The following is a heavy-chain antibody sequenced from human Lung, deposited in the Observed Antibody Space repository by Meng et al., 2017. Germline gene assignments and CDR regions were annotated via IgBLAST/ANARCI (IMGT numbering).Heavy chain of an antibody. D-gene: IGHD4-11*01. J-gene: IGHJ4*02. CDR1: GGSFSDDY. Sequence: QVQLQQVGAGLLKPSETLSRTCVVSGGSFSDDYWSWIRQPPGKGLEWIGEINHSGSTTSTPSLESRATISVDTSQNNLSLKLSSVTAADSAVYYCARGPTTMAHDFDYWGQGTLVTVSS. CDR2: INHSGST. CDR3: ARGPTTMAHDFDY. V-gene: IGHV4-34*01.